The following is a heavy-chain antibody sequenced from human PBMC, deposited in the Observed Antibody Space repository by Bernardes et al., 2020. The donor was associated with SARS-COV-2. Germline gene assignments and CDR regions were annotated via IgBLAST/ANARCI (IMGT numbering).Heavy chain of an antibody. D-gene: IGHD3-3*01. Sequence: SETRSLTGNISGGAICSNYWSRTRQPPGKALEWMVHTYYSGSTNYTPSLQSQVTISVDTSKNQFSLKLTSVTAADTAVYYCARQDIGAIFGVVMTPAGMDVWGQGTTVNVSS. J-gene: IGHJ6*02. V-gene: IGHV4-59*08. CDR2: TYYSGST. CDR1: GGAICSNY. CDR3: ARQDIGAIFGVVMTPAGMDV.